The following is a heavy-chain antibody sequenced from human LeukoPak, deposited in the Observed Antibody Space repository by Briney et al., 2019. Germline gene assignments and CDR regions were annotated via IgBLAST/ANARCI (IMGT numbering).Heavy chain of an antibody. V-gene: IGHV3-74*01. D-gene: IGHD3-10*01. CDR3: ARHLNYYLDY. Sequence: PGGFLRLSCAASGFTFSTYWMHWVRQAPGKGLVWVSRISSDGSITGYADSVKGRFTISRDNAKNTLYLQMNSLRAEDTAVYYCARHLNYYLDYWGQGTLVTVS. CDR1: GFTFSTYW. CDR2: ISSDGSIT. J-gene: IGHJ4*02.